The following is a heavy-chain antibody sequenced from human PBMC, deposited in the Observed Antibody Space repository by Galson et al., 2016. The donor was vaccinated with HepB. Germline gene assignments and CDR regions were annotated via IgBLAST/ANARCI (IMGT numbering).Heavy chain of an antibody. J-gene: IGHJ4*02. Sequence: SLRLSCAASGFTFGDYVMSWFRQAPGKRLEWVGCIRSNSYGGTTQYAASVQGRFTISRDDSKRIAYLEMNSLQTDDTAVYYCLRPKGWTVWGQGTQVTVSS. CDR3: LRPKGWTV. V-gene: IGHV3-49*03. D-gene: IGHD3/OR15-3a*01. CDR1: GFTFGDYV. CDR2: IRSNSYGGTT.